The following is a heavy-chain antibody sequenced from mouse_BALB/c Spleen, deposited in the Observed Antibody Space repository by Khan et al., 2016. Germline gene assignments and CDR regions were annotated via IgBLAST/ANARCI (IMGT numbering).Heavy chain of an antibody. V-gene: IGHV1-18*01. CDR3: LRDAMDY. Sequence: VQLKQSGPDLVKPGASVKIACKASGYSFTGYYMHWVKQSHGKSLEWIGRVNPNNGGTRYNQTFKDKAILTVNKSFSPAYMELRSLSSEDSAVFYCLRDAMDYLGQGTSVTVSS. D-gene: IGHD1-1*01. CDR2: VNPNNGGT. J-gene: IGHJ4*01. CDR1: GYSFTGYY.